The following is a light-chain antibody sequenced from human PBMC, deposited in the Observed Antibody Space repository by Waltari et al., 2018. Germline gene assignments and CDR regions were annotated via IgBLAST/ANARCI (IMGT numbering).Light chain of an antibody. J-gene: IGKJ2*01. CDR1: QSVGSD. Sequence: EIVMTQSPATLSVSPGERATLSCRASQSVGSDLAWYQQKPGRAPNLLIHGASTRVTGSPARFSGSGSGTEFTLTISSLQSEGFAVYYCQQYNKWPPYTFGQGTKLEIK. V-gene: IGKV3-15*01. CDR2: GAS. CDR3: QQYNKWPPYT.